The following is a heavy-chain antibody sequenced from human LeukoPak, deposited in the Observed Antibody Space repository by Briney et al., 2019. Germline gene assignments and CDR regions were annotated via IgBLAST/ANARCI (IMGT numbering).Heavy chain of an antibody. CDR2: IHNSGST. Sequence: SETLSLTCTVSGGSISPYFWSWLRQPPGKGLEWIAYIHNSGSTNYNPSLNSRLTISIDVSKNQVSLKLTSVTAADTAVYYCARHANSYGSLTYPLDYWGQGTLVTVSS. CDR3: ARHANSYGSLTYPLDY. CDR1: GGSISPYF. J-gene: IGHJ4*02. D-gene: IGHD3-10*01. V-gene: IGHV4-59*08.